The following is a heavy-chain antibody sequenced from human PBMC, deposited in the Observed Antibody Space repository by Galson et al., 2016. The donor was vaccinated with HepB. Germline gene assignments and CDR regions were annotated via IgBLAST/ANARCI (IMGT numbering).Heavy chain of an antibody. CDR3: ARSETMILGEAFDI. CDR2: ITYDGSRK. D-gene: IGHD3-22*01. CDR1: GLTFSGFA. J-gene: IGHJ3*02. Sequence: SLRLSCAASGLTFSGFAMHWVRQAAGKGLEWVAAITYDGSRKYYADSVKGRFTISRDNSKNTVFLQMDSQRADDTAVYYCARSETMILGEAFDIWGQGTMVTVSS. V-gene: IGHV3-30*14.